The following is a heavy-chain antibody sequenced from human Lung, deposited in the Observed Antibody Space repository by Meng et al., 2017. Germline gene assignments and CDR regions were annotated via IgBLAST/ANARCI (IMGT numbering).Heavy chain of an antibody. Sequence: QVPLEQWGAGLLMPSQSLSLPCVVSGGSFRDYYWSWIRPPPGKGLEWIGEINHSGSTNYNPSLESRATISVDTSQNNLSLKLSSVTAADSAVYYCARGPTTMAHDFDYWGQGTLVTVSS. CDR3: ARGPTTMAHDFDY. CDR2: INHSGST. J-gene: IGHJ4*02. CDR1: GGSFRDYY. V-gene: IGHV4-34*01. D-gene: IGHD4-11*01.